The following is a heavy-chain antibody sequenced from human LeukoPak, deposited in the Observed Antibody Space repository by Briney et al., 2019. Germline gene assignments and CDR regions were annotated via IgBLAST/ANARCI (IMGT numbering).Heavy chain of an antibody. CDR2: MNPNSGNT. D-gene: IGHD2-2*01. V-gene: IGHV1-8*01. Sequence: GASVKVSCKASGYTFTSYDINWVRQATGQGLEWMGWMNPNSGNTGYAQKFQGRVTMTRNTSISTAYMELSSLRSDDTAVYYCARDRGSSIVVVPAAMSENWFDPWGQGTLVTVSS. CDR1: GYTFTSYD. CDR3: ARDRGSSIVVVPAAMSENWFDP. J-gene: IGHJ5*02.